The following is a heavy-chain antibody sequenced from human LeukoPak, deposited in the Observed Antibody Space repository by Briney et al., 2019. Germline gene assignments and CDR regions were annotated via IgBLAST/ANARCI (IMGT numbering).Heavy chain of an antibody. CDR1: GFTFSSYW. CDR3: ARERRTLSGNSCDY. Sequence: GGSLRLSCAASGFTFSSYWMHWVRQAPGKGLVWVSRINSDGSSTSYADSVKGRFTISRDNAKNTLYLQMNSLRAEDTAVYYCARERRTLSGNSCDYWGQGTLVTVSS. J-gene: IGHJ4*02. CDR2: INSDGSST. V-gene: IGHV3-74*01. D-gene: IGHD3-3*01.